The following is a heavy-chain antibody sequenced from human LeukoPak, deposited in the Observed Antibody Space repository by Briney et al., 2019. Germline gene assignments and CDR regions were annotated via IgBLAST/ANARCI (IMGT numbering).Heavy chain of an antibody. CDR1: GYTFTSYD. V-gene: IGHV1-8*01. Sequence: GASVKVSCKASGYTFTSYDINWVRQATGQGLEWMGWMNPNSSNTGYAQKFQGRVTMTRNTSISTAYMELSSLRSEDTAVYYCARASYSSSWYTYYYYYYMDVWGKGTTVTVSS. CDR2: MNPNSSNT. CDR3: ARASYSSSWYTYYYYYYMDV. D-gene: IGHD6-13*01. J-gene: IGHJ6*03.